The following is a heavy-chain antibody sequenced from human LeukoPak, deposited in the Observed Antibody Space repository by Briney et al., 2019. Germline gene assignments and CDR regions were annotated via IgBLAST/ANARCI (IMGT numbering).Heavy chain of an antibody. CDR2: IYYSGST. CDR1: GGSISSGGYY. D-gene: IGHD4-17*01. Sequence: KSSETLSLTCTVSGGSISSGGYYWSWIRQHPGKGLEWIGYIYYSGSTYYNPSLKSRVTISVDTSKNQFSLKLSSVTAADTAVYYCASTTVTTHRSIKNYYGMDVWGQGTTVTVPS. CDR3: ASTTVTTHRSIKNYYGMDV. V-gene: IGHV4-31*03. J-gene: IGHJ6*02.